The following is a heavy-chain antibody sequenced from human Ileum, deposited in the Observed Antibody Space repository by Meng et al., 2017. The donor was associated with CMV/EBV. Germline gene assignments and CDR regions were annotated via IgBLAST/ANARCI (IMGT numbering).Heavy chain of an antibody. D-gene: IGHD1-26*01. CDR1: GYSISSGYW. J-gene: IGHJ1*01. CDR3: ARDWEPLWVGVLQY. CDR2: IHRGGST. V-gene: IGHV4-38-2*02. Sequence: SETLSLTCTVSGYSISSGYWWAWIRQSPGKGLEWIGNIHRGGSTNIKPSLKSRVAMSVDTSKNQFSLKITSVTAADAAVYYCARDWEPLWVGVLQYWGQGTLVTVSS.